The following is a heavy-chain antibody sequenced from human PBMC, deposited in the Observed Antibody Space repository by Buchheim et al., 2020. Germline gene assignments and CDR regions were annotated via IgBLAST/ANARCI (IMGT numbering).Heavy chain of an antibody. Sequence: QLQLQESGPGLVKPSETLSLTCTVSGGSISSSSYYWGWIRQPPGKGLEWIGSIYYSGSTYYNPSLKSRVTISVDTSQNQFSLKLSSVTAADTAVYYCARTYYYDSSGYPPYFDYWGQGTL. CDR1: GGSISSSSYY. V-gene: IGHV4-39*01. CDR2: IYYSGST. CDR3: ARTYYYDSSGYPPYFDY. D-gene: IGHD3-22*01. J-gene: IGHJ4*02.